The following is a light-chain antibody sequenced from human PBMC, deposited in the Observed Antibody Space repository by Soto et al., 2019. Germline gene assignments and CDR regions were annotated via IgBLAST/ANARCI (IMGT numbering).Light chain of an antibody. V-gene: IGLV3-9*01. J-gene: IGLJ3*02. CDR1: NIGSKN. Sequence: SYELTQPLSVSVALGQTARITCGGNNIGSKNVHWYQQKPGQAPVLVIYRDSNRPSGIPERFSGSNSGNTATLTISRAQAGDEADYYCQVWDSSTGGWVFGGGTKLTVL. CDR2: RDS. CDR3: QVWDSSTGGWV.